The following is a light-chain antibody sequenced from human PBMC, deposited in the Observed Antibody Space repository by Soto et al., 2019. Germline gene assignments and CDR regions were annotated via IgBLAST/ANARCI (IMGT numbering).Light chain of an antibody. CDR3: SSYTSSSTLVV. CDR2: DVS. V-gene: IGLV2-14*01. CDR1: SSDVGGYNY. Sequence: QSALTQPASVSGSPGQSITISCTGTSSDVGGYNYVSWYQQHPGKAPKLMIYDVSNRPSGVSNRFSGSKSCNTASLTISGVQAEDEADYYCSSYTSSSTLVVFGGGTKLTVL. J-gene: IGLJ2*01.